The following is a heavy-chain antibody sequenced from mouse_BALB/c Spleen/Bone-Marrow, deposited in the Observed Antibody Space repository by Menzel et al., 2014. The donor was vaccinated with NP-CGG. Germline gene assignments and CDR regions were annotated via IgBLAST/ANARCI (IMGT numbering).Heavy chain of an antibody. CDR3: ARHAYYDQTEVSFVY. D-gene: IGHD2-4*01. CDR2: ISGDGRYT. CDR1: GFSFSNYG. J-gene: IGHJ3*01. V-gene: IGHV5-9-2*01. Sequence: EVQGVESGGGLVKSGGSLKLSCAASGFSFSNYGMSWVRQTPEKRLEWVATISGDGRYTFYSDSVKGQFTISRDNAKNNLYLQLIILSSEYTALYYCARHAYYDQTEVSFVYWGQGTLVTVSA.